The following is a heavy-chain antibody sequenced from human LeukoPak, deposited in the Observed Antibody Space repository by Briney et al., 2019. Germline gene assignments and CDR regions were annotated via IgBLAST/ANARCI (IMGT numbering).Heavy chain of an antibody. J-gene: IGHJ4*01. CDR2: IYHSGLT. CDR3: ARTYDSTAYHF. Sequence: PSETLSLTCSVSGGSVTSYYWNWIRQTPDKGLEWIAYIYHSGLTRYNPSLKSRVTISMGTSKNQISLKVASVTAADTGFYYCARTYDSTAYHFWGHGTQVTVSS. V-gene: IGHV4-59*08. CDR1: GGSVTSYY. D-gene: IGHD3-22*01.